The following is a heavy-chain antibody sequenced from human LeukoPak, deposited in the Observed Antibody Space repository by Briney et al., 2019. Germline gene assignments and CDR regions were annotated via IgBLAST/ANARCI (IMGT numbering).Heavy chain of an antibody. CDR1: GYTFTSYD. CDR2: MNPNSGNT. CDR3: ARGLSSGWYSDY. V-gene: IGHV1-8*01. J-gene: IGHJ4*02. Sequence: GASVKVPCKASGYTFTSYDINWVRQATGQGLEWMGWMNPNSGNTGYAQKFQGRVTMTRNTSISTAYMELSSLRSEDTAVYYCARGLSSGWYSDYWGQGTLVTVSS. D-gene: IGHD6-19*01.